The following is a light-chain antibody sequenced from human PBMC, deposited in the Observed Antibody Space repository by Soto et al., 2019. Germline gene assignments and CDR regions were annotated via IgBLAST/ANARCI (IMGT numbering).Light chain of an antibody. V-gene: IGKV3-15*01. CDR3: QQYNNWPPLT. Sequence: EVVMTQSPATLSVSPGERVTLSCRASQSVRSNLAWYLQKPGQAPRLLIYGASTRATGIPARFIASGSGTEFTLTISSLQSEDFAVYYCQQYNNWPPLTFGGGTKVEIK. CDR2: GAS. CDR1: QSVRSN. J-gene: IGKJ4*01.